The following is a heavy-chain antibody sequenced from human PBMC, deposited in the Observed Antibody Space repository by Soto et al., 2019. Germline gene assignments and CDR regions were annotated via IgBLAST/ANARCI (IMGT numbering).Heavy chain of an antibody. CDR1: GVSISSGGYC. CDR2: IYHSGST. J-gene: IGHJ5*02. CDR3: ARAKHPGYSYGHADSVWFDP. D-gene: IGHD5-18*01. V-gene: IGHV4-30-2*01. Sequence: PSETLSLTCAFSGVSISSGGYCWSWIRQPPGKGLEWIGYIYHSGSTYYNPSLKSRVTISVDRSKNRFSLKLSSVTAADTAVYYCARAKHPGYSYGHADSVWFDPWGQGTLVTVSS.